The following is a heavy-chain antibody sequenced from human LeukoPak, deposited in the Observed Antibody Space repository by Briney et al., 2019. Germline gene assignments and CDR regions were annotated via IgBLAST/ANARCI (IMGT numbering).Heavy chain of an antibody. CDR2: IYYSGTT. CDR3: ARVSWFPGTSYYYMDV. V-gene: IGHV4-59*01. CDR1: GGSISSYY. D-gene: IGHD1-1*01. J-gene: IGHJ6*03. Sequence: SETLSLTCTVAGGSISSYYWSWIRQPPGKGLEWIGYIYYSGTTNYNPSLKSRVTISVDTSKNQFSLKLSSVTAADTAVYYCARVSWFPGTSYYYMDVWGKGTTVTVSS.